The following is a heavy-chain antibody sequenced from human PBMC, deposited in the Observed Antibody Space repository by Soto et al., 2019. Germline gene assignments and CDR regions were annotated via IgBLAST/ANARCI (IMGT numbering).Heavy chain of an antibody. CDR2: ISYDGSNK. Sequence: QVQLVESGGGVVQPGRSLRLSCAASGFTFSSYGMHWVRQAPGKGLEWVAVISYDGSNKYYADSVKGRFTISRDNSQNSLYLQMNSLRAEDTAVYYCAKEVGLLWFGELPYWGQGTLVTVSS. J-gene: IGHJ4*02. V-gene: IGHV3-30*18. CDR1: GFTFSSYG. D-gene: IGHD3-10*01. CDR3: AKEVGLLWFGELPY.